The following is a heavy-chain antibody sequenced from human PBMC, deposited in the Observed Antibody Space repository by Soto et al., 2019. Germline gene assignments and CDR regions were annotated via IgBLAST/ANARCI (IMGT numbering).Heavy chain of an antibody. CDR1: GGSISSSSYY. V-gene: IGHV4-39*01. Sequence: PSETLSLTCTVSGGSISSSSYYWGWIRQPPGKGLEWIGSIYYSGSTYYNPSLKSRVTISVDTSKNQFSLKLSSVTAADTAVYYCASSRGYSYGSIDYWGQGTLVTVSS. CDR3: ASSRGYSYGSIDY. D-gene: IGHD5-18*01. CDR2: IYYSGST. J-gene: IGHJ4*02.